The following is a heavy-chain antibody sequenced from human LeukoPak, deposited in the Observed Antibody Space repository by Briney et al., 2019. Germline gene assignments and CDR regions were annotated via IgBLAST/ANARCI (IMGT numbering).Heavy chain of an antibody. V-gene: IGHV3-30-3*01. CDR1: GFTFISYA. D-gene: IGHD3-3*01. CDR2: ISYDGSNK. Sequence: GGSLRLSCAASGFTFISYAMHWVRQAPGNGLEWGAVISYDGSNKYYADSVKGRFTISRDNSKNTLYLQMNSLRAEDTAVYYCARSDYDFWSGPNPPYYYGMDVWGQGTTVTVSS. CDR3: ARSDYDFWSGPNPPYYYGMDV. J-gene: IGHJ6*02.